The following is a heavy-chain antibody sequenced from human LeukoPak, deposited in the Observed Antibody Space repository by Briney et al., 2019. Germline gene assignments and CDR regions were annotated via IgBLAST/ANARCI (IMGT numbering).Heavy chain of an antibody. D-gene: IGHD4-11*01. Sequence: ASVNVSCKASGYIFTGYYMHWVRQAPGQGLEGMGLINPNRGGTNYAQKFQGRVTMTRDTSINTAYMELNRLTSDDTALYYCARDVDHDDSTGKGLVDFWGQGTMVTVSS. CDR2: INPNRGGT. CDR3: ARDVDHDDSTGKGLVDF. CDR1: GYIFTGYY. V-gene: IGHV1-2*02. J-gene: IGHJ3*01.